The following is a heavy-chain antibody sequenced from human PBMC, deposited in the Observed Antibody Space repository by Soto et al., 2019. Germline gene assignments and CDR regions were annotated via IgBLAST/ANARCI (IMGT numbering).Heavy chain of an antibody. CDR3: ATRNYYDSRGFYHYYYFDF. D-gene: IGHD3-22*01. V-gene: IGHV3-23*01. CDR1: GLTFSNYA. Sequence: EVQLLESGGGLVQPGGSLRLSCVASGLTFSNYAMSWVRQAPGKGLEWVSGISGSGGITYYADSVKGRFAVSRDNSKDTLYLQMNSLRAEDTAVYYCATRNYYDSRGFYHYYYFDFWGPGSLLTVSS. J-gene: IGHJ4*02. CDR2: ISGSGGIT.